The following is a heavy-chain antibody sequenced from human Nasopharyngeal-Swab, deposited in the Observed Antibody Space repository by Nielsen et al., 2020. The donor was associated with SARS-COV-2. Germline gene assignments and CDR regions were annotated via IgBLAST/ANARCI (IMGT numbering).Heavy chain of an antibody. CDR3: ARRAGGGSYWIFDM. CDR2: ISPGDSDA. CDR1: GYTFTHYW. D-gene: IGHD3-10*01. Sequence: GESLKISCTGSGYTFTHYWLGWARQRPGKGLEWMGTISPGDSDARYSPSFRGHVTISVDNSISTTYLQWSTLRASDSAMYYCARRAGGGSYWIFDMWGQGTMVTVSS. J-gene: IGHJ3*02. V-gene: IGHV5-51*01.